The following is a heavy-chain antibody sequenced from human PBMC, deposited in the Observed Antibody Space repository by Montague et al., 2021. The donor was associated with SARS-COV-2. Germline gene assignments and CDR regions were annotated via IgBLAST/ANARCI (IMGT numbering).Heavy chain of an antibody. J-gene: IGHJ4*02. CDR3: ARLVGVESNRRDYFNY. V-gene: IGHV3-11*03. CDR1: GFTFSDYY. D-gene: IGHD1-14*01. CDR2: ISGRGSYT. Sequence: SLRLSCAASGFTFSDYYMSWIRQAPGKGLEWVSYISGRGSYTDYADSVKGRFTISRDNARKSLYLEMNSLRAEDTAVYYCARLVGVESNRRDYFNYWGQRTLVTVSS.